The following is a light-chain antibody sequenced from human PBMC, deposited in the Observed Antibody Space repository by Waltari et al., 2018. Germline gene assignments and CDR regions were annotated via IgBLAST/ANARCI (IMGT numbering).Light chain of an antibody. V-gene: IGKV1-12*01. CDR3: QQYKSYPFT. Sequence: DIQMTQSPSSVSASIGDRVTIICRESQNVDRWLAWFQQKPGKAPNLLMSGASTLQSGVPSRFSGSRSGTYFTLTINYLQSEDFATYYCQQYKSYPFTFGPGTKVDIK. CDR2: GAS. J-gene: IGKJ3*01. CDR1: QNVDRW.